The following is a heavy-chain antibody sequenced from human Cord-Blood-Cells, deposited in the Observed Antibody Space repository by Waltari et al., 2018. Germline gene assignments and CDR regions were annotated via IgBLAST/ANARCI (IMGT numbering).Heavy chain of an antibody. CDR2: INPNSGGT. J-gene: IGHJ6*02. CDR1: GYTFTGYY. D-gene: IGHD6-6*01. CDR3: ARVGLSYSSSGYGMDV. Sequence: QVQLVQSGAEVKKPGASVKVSCKASGYTFTGYYMHWVRRAPGQGLEWMGWINPNSGGTNYAQKFQGWVTMTRDTSISTAYMELSRLRSDDTAVYYCARVGLSYSSSGYGMDVWGQGTTVTVSS. V-gene: IGHV1-2*04.